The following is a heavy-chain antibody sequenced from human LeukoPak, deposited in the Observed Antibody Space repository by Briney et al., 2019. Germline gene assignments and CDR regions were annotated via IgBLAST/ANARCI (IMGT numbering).Heavy chain of an antibody. Sequence: PGGSLKLSCAASGFTLSDSAIHWVRQSPGKVLEWVAVIWYDGSNKYYADSVKGRFTISRHNSKNTLHLQMNSLRAEATAVYYCARDSPYLDYWGQGTLVTVSS. CDR2: IWYDGSNK. CDR3: ARDSPYLDY. J-gene: IGHJ4*02. V-gene: IGHV3-33*08. CDR1: GFTLSDSA.